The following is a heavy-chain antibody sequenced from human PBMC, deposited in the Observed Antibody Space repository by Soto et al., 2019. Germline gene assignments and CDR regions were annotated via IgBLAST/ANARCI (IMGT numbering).Heavy chain of an antibody. J-gene: IGHJ4*02. D-gene: IGHD1-1*01. CDR3: AHRLSGYNWNGGYFDY. CDR2: IYWDDDK. V-gene: IGHV2-5*02. CDR1: GFSLTSRPMG. Sequence: QITLKESAPTRVKPTQTLTLTCTFSGFSLTSRPMGVGWIRQPPGKALEWLAFIYWDDDKRYSPSLRSGLTITKDTSGNQVVLTMTNMDPVDTATYYCAHRLSGYNWNGGYFDYWGQGALVTVSS.